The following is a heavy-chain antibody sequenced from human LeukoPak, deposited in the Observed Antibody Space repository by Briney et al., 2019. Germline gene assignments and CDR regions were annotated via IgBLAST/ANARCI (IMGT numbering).Heavy chain of an antibody. CDR2: IYYSGST. CDR1: GGSISSYY. Sequence: PSETLSLTCTVSGGSISSYYWSWIRQPPGKGLEWIGYIYYSGSTNYNPSPKSRVTISVDTSKNQFSLKLSSVTAADTAVYYCARESQGHFDYWGQGTLVTVSS. V-gene: IGHV4-59*01. CDR3: ARESQGHFDY. J-gene: IGHJ4*02.